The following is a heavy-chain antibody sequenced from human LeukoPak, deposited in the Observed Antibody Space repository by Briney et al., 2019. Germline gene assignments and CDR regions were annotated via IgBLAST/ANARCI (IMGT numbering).Heavy chain of an antibody. J-gene: IGHJ5*02. Sequence: TETLSLTRTVSGGSISSYYWSWIRQPPGKGREWIGYIYYTGSTNYNPSLKSRVTISVDTSKNQFSLKLTSVTAADTAVYYCARRAAVSGTGVWFDPWGQGTLVTVSS. CDR2: IYYTGST. V-gene: IGHV4-59*08. CDR1: GGSISSYY. D-gene: IGHD6-19*01. CDR3: ARRAAVSGTGVWFDP.